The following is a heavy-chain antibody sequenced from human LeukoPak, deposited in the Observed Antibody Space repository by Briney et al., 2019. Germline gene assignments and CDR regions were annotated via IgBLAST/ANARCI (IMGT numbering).Heavy chain of an antibody. D-gene: IGHD3-22*01. CDR3: ARDGSWYYYDSSGLRDAFDI. V-gene: IGHV1-69*01. CDR1: GGTFSSYA. Sequence: GSSVKVSCKXSGGTFSSYAISWVRQAPGQGLEWMGGIIPIFGTANYAQKFQGRVTITADESTSTAYMELSSLRSEDTAVYYCARDGSWYYYDSSGLRDAFDIWGQGTMVTVSS. J-gene: IGHJ3*02. CDR2: IIPIFGTA.